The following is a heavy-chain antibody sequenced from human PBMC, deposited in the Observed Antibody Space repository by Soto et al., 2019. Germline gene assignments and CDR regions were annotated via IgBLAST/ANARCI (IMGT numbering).Heavy chain of an antibody. D-gene: IGHD5-18*01. Sequence: QLVESGGTLVQPGGSLRLLCAASGFNFSTYDMNWVRQAPGKGLEWVSYMGGSGTTIYYADSVKGRFTISRDNAKSALYLQMNRLRVEDTAVYYCATGYSYDGYYYYGVDVWGQGTTVTVS. J-gene: IGHJ6*02. CDR1: GFNFSTYD. V-gene: IGHV3-48*03. CDR3: ATGYSYDGYYYYGVDV. CDR2: MGGSGTTI.